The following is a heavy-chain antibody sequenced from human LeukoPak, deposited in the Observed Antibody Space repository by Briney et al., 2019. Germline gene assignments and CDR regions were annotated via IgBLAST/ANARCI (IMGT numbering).Heavy chain of an antibody. J-gene: IGHJ6*03. Sequence: GGSLRLSCVASGFTFSSYSMNWVRQALGKGLEWVSSISSSSSYIYYADSVKGRFTISRDNAKNSLYLQMNSLRAEDTAVYYCARETPFYSSSDYYYYYYMDVWGKGTTVTVSS. V-gene: IGHV3-21*01. CDR3: ARETPFYSSSDYYYYYYMDV. D-gene: IGHD6-6*01. CDR2: ISSSSSYI. CDR1: GFTFSSYS.